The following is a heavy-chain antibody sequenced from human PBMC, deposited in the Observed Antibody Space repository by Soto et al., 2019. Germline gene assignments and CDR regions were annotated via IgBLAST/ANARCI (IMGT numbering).Heavy chain of an antibody. CDR3: ARERYDFWSGYLLYQGYFQH. Sequence: QVQLVQSGAEVKKPGASVKVSCKASGYTFTSYAMHWVRQAPGQRLEWMGWINAGNGNTKYSQKFQGRVTITRDTSASTAYMELSSLRSEDTAVYYCARERYDFWSGYLLYQGYFQHWGQGTLVTVSS. J-gene: IGHJ1*01. D-gene: IGHD3-3*01. CDR1: GYTFTSYA. CDR2: INAGNGNT. V-gene: IGHV1-3*01.